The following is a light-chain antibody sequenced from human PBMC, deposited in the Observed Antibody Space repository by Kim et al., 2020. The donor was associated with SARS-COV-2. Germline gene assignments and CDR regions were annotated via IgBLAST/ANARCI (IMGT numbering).Light chain of an antibody. CDR3: QQRSNWPLT. J-gene: IGKJ4*01. CDR2: DAS. Sequence: LSPGESAPPSCRASQSVSSYLAWYQQKPGQAPRLLIYDASNRATGIPARFSGSGSGTDFTLTISSLEPEDFAVYYCQQRSNWPLTFGGGTKVDIK. CDR1: QSVSSY. V-gene: IGKV3-11*01.